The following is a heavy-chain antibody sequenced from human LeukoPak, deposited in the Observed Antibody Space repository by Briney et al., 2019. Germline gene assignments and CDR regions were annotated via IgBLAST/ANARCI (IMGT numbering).Heavy chain of an antibody. CDR1: GGSISSSSYY. Sequence: PSETLSLTCTVSGGSISSSSYYWGWIRQPPGKGLEWIGYIYYSGSTNYNPSLKSRVTISVDTSKNQFSLKLSSVTAADTAVYYCARYCSSTRESGPCAFDIWGQGTMVTVSS. CDR3: ARYCSSTRESGPCAFDI. D-gene: IGHD2-2*01. CDR2: IYYSGST. V-gene: IGHV4-61*05. J-gene: IGHJ3*02.